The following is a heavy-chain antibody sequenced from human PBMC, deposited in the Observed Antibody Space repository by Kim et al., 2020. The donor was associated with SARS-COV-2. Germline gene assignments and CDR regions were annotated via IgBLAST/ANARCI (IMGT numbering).Heavy chain of an antibody. CDR1: GFTFSSYA. V-gene: IGHV3-30-3*01. CDR2: ISYDGSNK. Sequence: GGSLRLSCAASGFTFSSYAMHWVRQAPGKGLEWVAVISYDGSNKYYADSVKGRFTISRDNSKNTLYLQMNSLRAEDTAVYYCARITNYYDSTRTPPFDY. CDR3: ARITNYYDSTRTPPFDY. D-gene: IGHD3-22*01. J-gene: IGHJ4*01.